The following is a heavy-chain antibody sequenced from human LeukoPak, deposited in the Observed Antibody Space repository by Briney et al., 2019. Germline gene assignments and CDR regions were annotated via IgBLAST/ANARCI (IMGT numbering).Heavy chain of an antibody. CDR3: ARDMAVGEMATITDDY. CDR2: ISSSSSYI. D-gene: IGHD5-24*01. Sequence: PGGSLRLPCAASGFTCSSYSMNWVRQAPGKGLEWVSSISSSSSYIYYADSVKGRFTISRDSAKNSLYLQMNSLRAEDTAVYYCARDMAVGEMATITDDYWGQGTLVTVSS. J-gene: IGHJ4*02. V-gene: IGHV3-21*01. CDR1: GFTCSSYS.